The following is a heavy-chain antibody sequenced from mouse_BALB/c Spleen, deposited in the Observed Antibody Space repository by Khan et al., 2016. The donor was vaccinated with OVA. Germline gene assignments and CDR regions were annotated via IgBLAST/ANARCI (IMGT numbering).Heavy chain of an antibody. CDR2: ISSGGSYT. V-gene: IGHV5-6*01. Sequence: EVELVESGGDLVKPEGSLKLSCAASGFTFSTYGMSWVRQTPDKRLEWVATISSGGSYTYYPDSVQGRFTFSRDNAKNTLYLQMSSLKSEDTAMFYCARLAYYYDSGGFAYWGQGTLVTVSA. CDR3: ARLAYYYDSGGFAY. CDR1: GFTFSTYG. D-gene: IGHD1-1*01. J-gene: IGHJ3*01.